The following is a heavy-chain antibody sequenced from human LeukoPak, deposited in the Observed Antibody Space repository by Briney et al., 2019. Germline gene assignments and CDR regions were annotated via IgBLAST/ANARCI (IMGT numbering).Heavy chain of an antibody. V-gene: IGHV1-18*01. CDR1: GYTFTSYG. D-gene: IGHD6-13*01. CDR2: ISAYNGNT. J-gene: IGHJ6*02. Sequence: GASVKVSCKASGYTFTSYGISWVRQAPGQGLEWMGWISAYNGNTNYAQKLQGRVTMTTDTSTSTAYMELRSLRSDDTAVYYCARDSLYSSSWYTNYYYYYGMDVRGQGTTVTVSS. CDR3: ARDSLYSSSWYTNYYYYYGMDV.